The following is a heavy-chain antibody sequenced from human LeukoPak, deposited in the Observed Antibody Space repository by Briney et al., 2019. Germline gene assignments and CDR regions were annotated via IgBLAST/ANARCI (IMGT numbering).Heavy chain of an antibody. V-gene: IGHV3-30-3*01. J-gene: IGHJ4*02. CDR2: ISYDGSNK. Sequence: GRSLRLSCAASGFTFSSYAMHRVRQAPGKGLEWVAVISYDGSNKYYADSVKGRFTISRDNSKNTLYLQMNSLRAEDTAVYYCARDLGRWGQGTLVTVSS. CDR3: ARDLGR. CDR1: GFTFSSYA.